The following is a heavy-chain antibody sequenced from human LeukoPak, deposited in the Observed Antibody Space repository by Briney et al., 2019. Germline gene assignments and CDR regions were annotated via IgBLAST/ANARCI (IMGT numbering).Heavy chain of an antibody. CDR1: GGSISSGGYS. CDR2: TYHSGST. V-gene: IGHV4-30-2*01. D-gene: IGHD5-12*01. J-gene: IGHJ3*02. CDR3: AGSLRGYRDAFDI. Sequence: SETLSLTCAVSGGSISSGGYSWSWIRQPPGKGLEWIGYTYHSGSTYYNPSLKSRVTISVDRSKNQYSLKLSSVTAADTAVYYCAGSLRGYRDAFDIWGQGIMVTVSS.